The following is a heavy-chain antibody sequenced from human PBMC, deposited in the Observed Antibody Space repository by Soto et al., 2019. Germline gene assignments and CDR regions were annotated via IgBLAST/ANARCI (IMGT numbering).Heavy chain of an antibody. D-gene: IGHD3-22*01. CDR1: GFTFSSYG. CDR3: ANDRITMMVVAPFDY. V-gene: IGHV3-30*18. CDR2: ISSDGSNK. J-gene: IGHJ4*02. Sequence: QVQLVESGGGVVQPGRSLRLSCAASGFTFSSYGMHWVRQAPGKGLERVAGISSDGSNKYYADSVKGRFTISRDNSKNTLYLQMNSPRAEYTAVYYCANDRITMMVVAPFDYCGQGPLVTVSS.